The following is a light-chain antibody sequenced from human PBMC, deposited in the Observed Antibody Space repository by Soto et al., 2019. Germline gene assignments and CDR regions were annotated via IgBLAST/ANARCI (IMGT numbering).Light chain of an antibody. J-gene: IGKJ4*02. Sequence: EIVLTQSPGTLFLSPGERATLSCRASQSVSTTYFAWFQQKPGQAPRLLIYATSNRATDIPDRFSGSGSGTDFTLTISRLEPEDFAVYFCQQYGDSVTFGGGTKVDIK. V-gene: IGKV3-20*01. CDR3: QQYGDSVT. CDR1: QSVSTTY. CDR2: ATS.